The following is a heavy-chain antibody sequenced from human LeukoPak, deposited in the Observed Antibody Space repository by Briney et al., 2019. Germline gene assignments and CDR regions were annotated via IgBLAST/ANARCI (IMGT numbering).Heavy chain of an antibody. CDR2: IAYDGSSK. D-gene: IGHD1-26*01. Sequence: GGSLRLSCAASGFDFGTSAMHWVRQAPGKGLEWVAVIAYDGSSKYYADSVKGRFTISRDNAKNSLYPQMNSLRAEDTAVYYCASGNSAHWFWGQGTLVTVSS. CDR3: ASGNSAHWF. CDR1: GFDFGTSA. V-gene: IGHV3-30-3*01. J-gene: IGHJ1*01.